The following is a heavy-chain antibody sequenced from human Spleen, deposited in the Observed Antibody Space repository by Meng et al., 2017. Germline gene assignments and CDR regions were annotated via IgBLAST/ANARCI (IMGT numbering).Heavy chain of an antibody. D-gene: IGHD1-26*01. J-gene: IGHJ4*02. Sequence: EAQLVESGGGLVQPGVALRLSCVDSGSTFSRYWMHWVRQAPGKGLVWVSRIKSDGSDTTYADSVKGRFTISRDNAKNTVYLQMNSLRAEDTAVYYCAAAWELLPPGYWGQGTLVTVSS. V-gene: IGHV3-74*01. CDR1: GSTFSRYW. CDR3: AAAWELLPPGY. CDR2: IKSDGSDT.